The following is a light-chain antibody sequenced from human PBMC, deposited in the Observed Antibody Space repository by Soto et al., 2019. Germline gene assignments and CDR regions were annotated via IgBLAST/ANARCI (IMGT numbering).Light chain of an antibody. J-gene: IGLJ3*02. CDR2: SNN. CDR3: AVWDDRLNGPV. V-gene: IGLV1-44*01. Sequence: QPVLTQPPSASGTPGQRVSISCSGSSSNLGSNSVNWYQHLPGTAPKLLISSNNQRPSGVPDRFSGSKSGTSASLAISGLQSEDEADYYCAVWDDRLNGPVFGGGTQLTVL. CDR1: SSNLGSNS.